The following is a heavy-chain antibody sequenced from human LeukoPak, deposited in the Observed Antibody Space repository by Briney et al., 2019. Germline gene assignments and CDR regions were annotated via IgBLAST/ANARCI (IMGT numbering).Heavy chain of an antibody. V-gene: IGHV4-61*02. J-gene: IGHJ4*02. Sequence: PSETLSLTCTVSGGSISSGSYYWSWIRQPAGKGLEWIGRVYTSGSTNYNPSLKSRVTISVDTSKSQFSLKLSSVIAADTAVYYCARELTGYSYGFVYWGQGTLVTVSS. D-gene: IGHD5-18*01. CDR3: ARELTGYSYGFVY. CDR1: GGSISSGSYY. CDR2: VYTSGST.